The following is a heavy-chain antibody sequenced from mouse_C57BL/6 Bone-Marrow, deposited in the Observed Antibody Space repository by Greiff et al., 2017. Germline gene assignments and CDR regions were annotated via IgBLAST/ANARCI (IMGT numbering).Heavy chain of an antibody. J-gene: IGHJ1*03. V-gene: IGHV1-64*01. D-gene: IGHD1-1*01. CDR3: ARGGLYYGNSLGYAYFDD. Sequence: QVQLQQPGAELVKPGASVKLSCKASGYTFTSYWMHWVKQRPGQGLEWIGMIPPNSGSTNYNEKFKSKATMTVAKSSSTAYMQLSSLTSEDSAVFYCARGGLYYGNSLGYAYFDDWGTGTTLTVSS. CDR2: IPPNSGST. CDR1: GYTFTSYW.